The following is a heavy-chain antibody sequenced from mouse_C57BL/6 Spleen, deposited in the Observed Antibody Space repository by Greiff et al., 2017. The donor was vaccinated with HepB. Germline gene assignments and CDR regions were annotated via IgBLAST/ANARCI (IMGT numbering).Heavy chain of an antibody. CDR3: ARSGDYYGYDEGFAY. CDR2: IYPRSGNT. V-gene: IGHV1-81*01. D-gene: IGHD2-2*01. J-gene: IGHJ3*01. CDR1: GYTFTSYG. Sequence: QVQLQQSGAELARPGASVKLSCKASGYTFTSYGISWVKQRTGQGLEWIGEIYPRSGNTYYNEKFKGKATLTADKSSSTAYMELRSLTSEDSAVYFCARSGDYYGYDEGFAYWGQGTLVTVSA.